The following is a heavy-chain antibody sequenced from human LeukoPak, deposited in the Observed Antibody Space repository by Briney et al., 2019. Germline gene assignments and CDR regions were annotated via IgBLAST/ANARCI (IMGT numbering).Heavy chain of an antibody. CDR2: IYYSGST. V-gene: IGHV4-38-2*01. D-gene: IGHD3-22*01. J-gene: IGHJ3*02. Sequence: SETLSLTCRVSDYYINNGYYWGWIRQPPGKGLEWIGSIYYSGSTYYNSSLKSRVTISVDTSKNQFSLKLSSVTAADTAVYYCARRIRYYYDSSGYYSLDAFDIWGQGTMVTVSS. CDR1: DYYINNGYY. CDR3: ARRIRYYYDSSGYYSLDAFDI.